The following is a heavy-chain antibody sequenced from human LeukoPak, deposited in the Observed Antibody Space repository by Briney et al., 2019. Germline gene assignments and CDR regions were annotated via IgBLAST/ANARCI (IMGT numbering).Heavy chain of an antibody. CDR2: ISSSSSYI. D-gene: IGHD2-15*01. V-gene: IGHV3-21*01. CDR3: ARGPYCSGGSCYDY. CDR1: GFTFSSYS. J-gene: IGHJ4*02. Sequence: GGSLRLSCAASGFTFSSYSMNWVRQAPGKGLECVSSISSSSSYIYYADSVKGRFTISRDNAKNSLYLQMNSLRAEDTAVYYCARGPYCSGGSCYDYWGQGTLVTVSS.